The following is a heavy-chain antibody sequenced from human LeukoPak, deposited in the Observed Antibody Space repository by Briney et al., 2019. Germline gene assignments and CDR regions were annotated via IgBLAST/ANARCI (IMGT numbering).Heavy chain of an antibody. CDR2: ISYDGSNK. J-gene: IGHJ4*02. Sequence: GGSLRLSCAASGFTFSSYGMHWVRQAPGKGLEWVAVISYDGSNKYYADSVKGRFTISRDNSKNTLYLQMNSLRAEDTAVYYCAKDSHHYFDYWGQGTLVTVSS. V-gene: IGHV3-30*18. CDR1: GFTFSSYG. CDR3: AKDSHHYFDY.